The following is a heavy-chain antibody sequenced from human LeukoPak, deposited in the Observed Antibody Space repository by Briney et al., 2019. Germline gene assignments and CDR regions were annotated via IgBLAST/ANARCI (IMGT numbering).Heavy chain of an antibody. J-gene: IGHJ4*02. CDR1: GFTFSSYA. CDR3: PKDRLRGVGIPNY. V-gene: IGHV3-23*01. CDR2: ISGSGGST. D-gene: IGHD1-1*01. Sequence: GGSLRLSCAASGFTFSSYAMSWVRQAPGKGLEWVSAISGSGGSTYYADSVKGRFTISRDNSKNTLYLQMNSLRAEDTAVYYCPKDRLRGVGIPNYWGQGTVVTVSS.